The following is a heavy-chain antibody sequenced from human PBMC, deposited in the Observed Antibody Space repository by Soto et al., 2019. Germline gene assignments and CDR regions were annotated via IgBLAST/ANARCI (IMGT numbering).Heavy chain of an antibody. CDR1: GFTFDDYA. J-gene: IGHJ4*02. CDR2: ISWNSGSI. V-gene: IGHV3-9*01. Sequence: GGSLRLSCAASGFTFDDYAMHWVRQAPGKGPEWVSGISWNSGSIGYADSVKGRFTISRDNAKNSLYLQMNSLRAEDTALYYCAKDIIVLPYGYFDYWGQGTLVTVSS. CDR3: AKDIIVLPYGYFDY. D-gene: IGHD1-26*01.